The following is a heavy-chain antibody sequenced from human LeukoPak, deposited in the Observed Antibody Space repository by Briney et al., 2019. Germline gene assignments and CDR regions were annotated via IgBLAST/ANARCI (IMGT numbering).Heavy chain of an antibody. V-gene: IGHV1-2*02. CDR2: INPNSGGT. D-gene: IGHD3-10*01. Sequence: GASVKVSCKASGYTFTGYYMHWVRQAPGQGLEGMGWINPNSGGTNYAQKFQGRVTMTRDTSISTAYMELSRMRSDDTAVYYCARETIGEPIVPYYYYYYYMDVWGKGTTVTVSS. CDR1: GYTFTGYY. CDR3: ARETIGEPIVPYYYYYYYMDV. J-gene: IGHJ6*03.